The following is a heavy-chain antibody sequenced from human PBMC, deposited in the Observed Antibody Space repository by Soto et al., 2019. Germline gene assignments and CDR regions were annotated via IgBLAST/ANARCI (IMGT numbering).Heavy chain of an antibody. CDR1: GFTVSSNY. CDR3: ARVTLNRLRYYMDV. CDR2: IYSGGST. J-gene: IGHJ6*03. V-gene: IGHV3-53*04. D-gene: IGHD3-22*01. Sequence: EVQLVESGGGLVQPGGSLRLSCAASGFTVSSNYMSWVRQAPGKGLEWVSVIYSGGSTYYADSVKGRFTISRHNSKNTLYLQMNSLRAEDTAVYYCARVTLNRLRYYMDVWGKGTTVTVSS.